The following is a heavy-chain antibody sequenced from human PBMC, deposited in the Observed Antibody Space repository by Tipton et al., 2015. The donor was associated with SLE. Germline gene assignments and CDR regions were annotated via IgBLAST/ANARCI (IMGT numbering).Heavy chain of an antibody. D-gene: IGHD5-12*01. J-gene: IGHJ5*02. Sequence: LRLSCAVYGGSFSGYYWSWIRQPPGKGLEWIGEINHSGSTNYNPSLKSRVTISVDTSKNQFSLKLSSVTAADTAVYYCARRAWLRFNWFDPWGQGTLVTVSS. CDR3: ARRAWLRFNWFDP. CDR1: GGSFSGYY. CDR2: INHSGST. V-gene: IGHV4-34*01.